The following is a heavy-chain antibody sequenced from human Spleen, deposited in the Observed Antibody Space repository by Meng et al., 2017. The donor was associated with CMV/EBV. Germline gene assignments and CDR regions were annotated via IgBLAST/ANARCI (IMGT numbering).Heavy chain of an antibody. J-gene: IGHJ5*02. CDR1: GGSISRSRYS. V-gene: IGHV4-39*01. Sequence: LTCTVSGGSISRSRYSWGWIRQPPGKGLEWIGSFYYTGSTQYNPSLKTRVSISVDTSKNQFSLKVKSVTAADTAVYYCARVPGNWSGAWGQGTLVTVSS. CDR2: FYYTGST. CDR3: ARVPGNWSGA. D-gene: IGHD1-1*01.